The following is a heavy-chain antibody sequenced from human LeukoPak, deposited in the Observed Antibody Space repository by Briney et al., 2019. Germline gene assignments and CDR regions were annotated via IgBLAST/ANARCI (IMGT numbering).Heavy chain of an antibody. D-gene: IGHD3-22*01. V-gene: IGHV3-23*01. Sequence: GGSLRLSCAASGITFIKYSMTWVRQAPGKGLEWVSAITGSGTFTDYADSVKGRFTISRDNSKNTLYLQMNSLRAEDTAVYFCARMYYHDSSDYYWAPDYWGQGTLVTVSS. CDR1: GITFIKYS. CDR2: ITGSGTFT. CDR3: ARMYYHDSSDYYWAPDY. J-gene: IGHJ4*02.